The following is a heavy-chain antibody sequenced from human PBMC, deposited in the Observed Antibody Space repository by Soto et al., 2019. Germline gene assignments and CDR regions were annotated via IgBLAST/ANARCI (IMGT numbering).Heavy chain of an antibody. CDR1: GFTFSSYA. V-gene: IGHV3-30-3*01. CDR2: ISYDGSNK. Sequence: QVQLVESGGGVVQPGRSLRLSCAASGFTFSSYAMHWVRQAPGKGLEWVAVISYDGSNKYYADSVKGRFTTSRDNSKNTLYLQMNSLRAEDTAVYYCARDPGWELNNWFDPWGQGTLVTVSS. D-gene: IGHD1-26*01. CDR3: ARDPGWELNNWFDP. J-gene: IGHJ5*02.